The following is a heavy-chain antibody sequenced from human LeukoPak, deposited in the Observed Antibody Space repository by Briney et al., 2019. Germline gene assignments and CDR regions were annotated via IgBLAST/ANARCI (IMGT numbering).Heavy chain of an antibody. Sequence: ASVKVSSKASGYTFSSYGISWVRQAPGQGLEWMGWISGYNGNTNFAREFQGRVTITTDTSTSTAYMELRSLRSDDTAVYYCTRDDPQWREHDYWGQGTLVTVSS. J-gene: IGHJ4*02. CDR1: GYTFSSYG. CDR2: ISGYNGNT. D-gene: IGHD6-19*01. CDR3: TRDDPQWREHDY. V-gene: IGHV1-18*01.